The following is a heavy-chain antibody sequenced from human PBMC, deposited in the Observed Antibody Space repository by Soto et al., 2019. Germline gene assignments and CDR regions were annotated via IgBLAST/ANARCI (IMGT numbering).Heavy chain of an antibody. D-gene: IGHD3-3*01. CDR2: ISAYNGNT. V-gene: IGHV1-18*01. J-gene: IGHJ4*02. Sequence: GASVKVSCKASGYTFTSYGISWVRQAPGQGLEWMGWISAYNGNTNYAQKLQGRVTMTTDTSTSTAYMELRSLRSDDTAVYYCARDTVRTIFGVVTDYWGQGTLVTVSS. CDR1: GYTFTSYG. CDR3: ARDTVRTIFGVVTDY.